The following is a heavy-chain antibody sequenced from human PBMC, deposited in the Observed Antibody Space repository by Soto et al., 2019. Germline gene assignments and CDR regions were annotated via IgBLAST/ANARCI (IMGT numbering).Heavy chain of an antibody. V-gene: IGHV4-34*01. CDR1: GGSFSGYY. CDR2: INHSGST. J-gene: IGHJ4*02. Sequence: SETLSLTCAVYGGSFSGYYWSWIRQPPGKGLEWIGEINHSGSTNYNPSLKSRVTISVYTSKNQFSLKLSSVTAADTAVYYCAREADLEYYFDYWGQGTLVTVSS. CDR3: AREADLEYYFDY.